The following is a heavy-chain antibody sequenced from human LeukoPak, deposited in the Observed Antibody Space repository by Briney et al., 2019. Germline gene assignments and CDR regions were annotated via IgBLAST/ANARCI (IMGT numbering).Heavy chain of an antibody. CDR3: ARNGYSYGSLDYFDY. J-gene: IGHJ4*02. V-gene: IGHV3-30*03. Sequence: GGSLRLSCAASGFSFSSYGMHWVRQAPGKGLEWVAVISYAGSSKLYADSVKGRLTLSRDNSKNTLYLQMNSLSAEDTAVYYCARNGYSYGSLDYFDYWGQGTLVTVSS. CDR1: GFSFSSYG. CDR2: ISYAGSSK. D-gene: IGHD5-18*01.